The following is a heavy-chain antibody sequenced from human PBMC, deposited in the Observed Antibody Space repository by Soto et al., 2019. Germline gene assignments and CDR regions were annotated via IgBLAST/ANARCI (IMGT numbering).Heavy chain of an antibody. CDR2: IIPILGIA. CDR3: ARDGTAAAGTWGAFDI. D-gene: IGHD6-13*01. J-gene: IGHJ3*02. V-gene: IGHV1-69*08. Sequence: QVQLVQSGAEVKKPGSSVKVSCKASGGTFSSYTISWVRQAPGQGLEWMGRIIPILGIANYAQKFQGRVTITAYKSTSTAYMELSSLRSEDTAVYYCARDGTAAAGTWGAFDIWGQGTMVIVSS. CDR1: GGTFSSYT.